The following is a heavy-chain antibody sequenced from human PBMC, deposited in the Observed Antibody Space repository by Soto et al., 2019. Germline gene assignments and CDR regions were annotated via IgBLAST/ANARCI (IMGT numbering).Heavy chain of an antibody. J-gene: IGHJ4*02. CDR1: GGSISSGGYS. CDR3: ARGMTTVTTFDY. V-gene: IGHV4-30-2*01. D-gene: IGHD4-17*01. Sequence: SETLSLTCAVSGGSISSGGYSCNWIRQPPGKGLEWIGYIYHSGSTYYNPSLKSRVTISVDRSKNQFSLKLSSVTAADTAVYYCARGMTTVTTFDYWCQGPLFTVFS. CDR2: IYHSGST.